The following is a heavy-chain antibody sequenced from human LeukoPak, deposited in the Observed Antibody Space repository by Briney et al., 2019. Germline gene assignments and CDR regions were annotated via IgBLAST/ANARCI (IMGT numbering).Heavy chain of an antibody. Sequence: SETLSLTCTVSGGSISSYYWSWIRQPPGKGLEWIGYIYYSGSTNYNPSLKSRVTISVGTSKNQFSLKLSSVTAADTAVYYCARHRLGFGELFPAYFDYWGQGTLVTVSS. D-gene: IGHD3-10*01. J-gene: IGHJ4*02. CDR1: GGSISSYY. V-gene: IGHV4-59*08. CDR3: ARHRLGFGELFPAYFDY. CDR2: IYYSGST.